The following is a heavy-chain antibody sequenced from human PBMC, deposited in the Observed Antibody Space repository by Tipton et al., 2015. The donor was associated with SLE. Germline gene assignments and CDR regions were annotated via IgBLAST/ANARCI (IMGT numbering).Heavy chain of an antibody. CDR1: GFTFSSYA. CDR2: ISGSGGST. V-gene: IGHV3-23*01. CDR3: ARGASDAFDI. Sequence: GSLRLSCAASGFTFSSYAMSWVRQAPGKGLEWVSAISGSGGSTYYADSVKGRFTISRDNAKNSLYLQMNSLRAEDTAVYYCARGASDAFDIWGQGTMVTVSS. J-gene: IGHJ3*02.